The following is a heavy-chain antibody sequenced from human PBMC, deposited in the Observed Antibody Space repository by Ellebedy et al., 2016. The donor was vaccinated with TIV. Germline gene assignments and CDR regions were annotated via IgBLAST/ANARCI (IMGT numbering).Heavy chain of an antibody. CDR2: LYSGGYT. J-gene: IGHJ4*02. Sequence: GGSLRLSXAASGFTVSTNYMSWVRQAPGKGLEWVSVLYSGGYTNYADSVGGRFTISRDDSKNTVFLQMNSLRAEDTAVYYCARETATELHYWGQGTLVTVSS. D-gene: IGHD5-12*01. CDR1: GFTVSTNY. CDR3: ARETATELHY. V-gene: IGHV3-53*01.